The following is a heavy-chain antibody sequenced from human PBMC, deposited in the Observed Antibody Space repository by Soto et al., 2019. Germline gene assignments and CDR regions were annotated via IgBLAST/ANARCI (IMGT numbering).Heavy chain of an antibody. Sequence: PGGSLRLSCAASGFTFSSYGMHWVRQAPGKGLEWVAVIWYDGSNKYYADSVKGRFTISRDNSKNTLYLQMNSLRAEDTAVYYCAREESSSGWYPNNWFDPWGQGTLVTVSS. CDR2: IWYDGSNK. J-gene: IGHJ5*02. CDR1: GFTFSSYG. CDR3: AREESSSGWYPNNWFDP. D-gene: IGHD6-19*01. V-gene: IGHV3-33*01.